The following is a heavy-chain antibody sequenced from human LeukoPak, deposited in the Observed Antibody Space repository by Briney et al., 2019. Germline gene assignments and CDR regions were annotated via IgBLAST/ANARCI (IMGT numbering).Heavy chain of an antibody. CDR3: ARHYDFWSGYSHDAFDI. D-gene: IGHD3-3*01. CDR2: IYYSRST. CDR1: GGSISSSSYY. V-gene: IGHV4-39*01. Sequence: SETLSHTCTVSGGSISSSSYYWGWIRQPPGKGLEWIGSIYYSRSTYYNPSLKSRVTISVDTSKNQFSLKLSSVTAADTAVYYCARHYDFWSGYSHDAFDIWGQGTMVTVSS. J-gene: IGHJ3*02.